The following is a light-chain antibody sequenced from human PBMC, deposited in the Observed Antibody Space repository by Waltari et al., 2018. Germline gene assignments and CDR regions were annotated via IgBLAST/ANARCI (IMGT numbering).Light chain of an antibody. CDR2: MVS. V-gene: IGKV2-28*01. CDR3: MQAQQTPT. J-gene: IGKJ3*01. Sequence: EIVMTQSPLSLPVTPGEPASISCRSSQSLLDSNGDTYFDWYLQKHGQSPQLLIYMVSIRASGVPDRFSGSGSGTDFTLRISRVEAEDVGLYYCMQAQQTPTFGPGTKVDIK. CDR1: QSLLDSNGDTY.